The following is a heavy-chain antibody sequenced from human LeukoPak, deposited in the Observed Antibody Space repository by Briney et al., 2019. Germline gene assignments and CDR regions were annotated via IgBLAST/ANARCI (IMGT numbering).Heavy chain of an antibody. J-gene: IGHJ5*02. D-gene: IGHD1-1*01. CDR1: GFTFSSYA. V-gene: IGHV3-30*04. CDR3: ARDPAGFSTTPGFDP. Sequence: PGRSLRLSCAASGFTFSSYAMHWVRQAPGKGLEWVAVISYDGSNKYYADSVKGRFTISRDNSKNTLYLQMNSLRAEDTAVYYCARDPAGFSTTPGFDPWGQGTLVTVSS. CDR2: ISYDGSNK.